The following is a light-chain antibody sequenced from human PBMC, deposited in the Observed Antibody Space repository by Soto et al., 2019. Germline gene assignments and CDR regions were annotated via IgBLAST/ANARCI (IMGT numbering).Light chain of an antibody. CDR1: SSDVAGYNY. Sequence: QSVLTQPPSASGSPGQSVTISCTGTSSDVAGYNYFSWYQQHPGKAPKLMIYEVSKRPSGVPDRFSGSKSGNTASLTVSGLQAEDEADYYCSSYAGNNNLVFGGGTKLTVL. J-gene: IGLJ2*01. V-gene: IGLV2-8*01. CDR3: SSYAGNNNLV. CDR2: EVS.